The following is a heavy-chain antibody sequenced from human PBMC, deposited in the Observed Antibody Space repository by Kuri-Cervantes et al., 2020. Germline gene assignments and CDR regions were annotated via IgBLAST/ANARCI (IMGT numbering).Heavy chain of an antibody. V-gene: IGHV3-13*01. J-gene: IGHJ6*02. CDR1: GFTFSSYD. CDR2: IGTAGDT. Sequence: GESLKISCAASGFTFSSYDMHWVRQATGKGLEWVSAIGTAGDTYYPGSVKGRFTISRENAKNSLYLQMNSLRAGDTAAYYCARDFRSGPYSYGFVASYGMDVWGQGTTVTVSS. CDR3: ARDFRSGPYSYGFVASYGMDV. D-gene: IGHD5-18*01.